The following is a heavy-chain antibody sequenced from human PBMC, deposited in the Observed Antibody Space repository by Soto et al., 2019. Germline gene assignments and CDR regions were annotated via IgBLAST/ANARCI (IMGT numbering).Heavy chain of an antibody. CDR3: ARSYYDSYYYYYMDV. V-gene: IGHV4-34*01. CDR2: INHSGST. Sequence: PSETLSLTCAVYGGSFSGYYWSWIRQPPGKGLEWIGEINHSGSTNYNPSLKSRVTISVDTSKNQFSLKLSSVTAADTAVYYCARSYYDSYYYYYMDVWGKGTTVTVSS. D-gene: IGHD3-3*01. CDR1: GGSFSGYY. J-gene: IGHJ6*03.